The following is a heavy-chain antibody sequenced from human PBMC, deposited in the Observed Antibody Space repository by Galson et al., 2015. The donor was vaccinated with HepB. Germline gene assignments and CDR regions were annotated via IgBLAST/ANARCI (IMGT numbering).Heavy chain of an antibody. V-gene: IGHV3-15*01. D-gene: IGHD3-22*01. CDR1: GFTFSNAW. J-gene: IGHJ4*02. CDR3: TTFSYYYDSSGYYYFDY. CDR2: IKSKTDGGST. Sequence: SLRLSCAASGFTFSNAWMSWVRQAPGKGLEWVGRIKSKTDGGSTDYAAPVKGRFTISRDDSKNTLYLQMNSLKTEDTAVYYCTTFSYYYDSSGYYYFDYWGQGTLVTVSS.